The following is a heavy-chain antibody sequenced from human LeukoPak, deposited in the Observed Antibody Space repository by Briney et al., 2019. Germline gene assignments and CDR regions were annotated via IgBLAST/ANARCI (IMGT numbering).Heavy chain of an antibody. CDR3: AKDRGGGTGWFDP. CDR1: GFTFSNYA. Sequence: GGSLRLSCAASGFTFSNYAMHWVRQAPGKGLEWVSGISWNSGSIGYADSVKGRFTISRDNAKNSLYLQMNSLRAEDTALYYCAKDRGGGTGWFDPWGQGTLATVSS. CDR2: ISWNSGSI. J-gene: IGHJ5*02. D-gene: IGHD1-1*01. V-gene: IGHV3-9*01.